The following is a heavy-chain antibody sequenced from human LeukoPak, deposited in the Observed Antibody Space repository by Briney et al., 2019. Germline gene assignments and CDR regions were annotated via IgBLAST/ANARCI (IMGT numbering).Heavy chain of an antibody. CDR2: IIPIFGTA. CDR1: GGTFSSYA. V-gene: IGHV1-69*13. J-gene: IGHJ4*02. CDR3: ARVGGDYYDSSAPDADY. D-gene: IGHD3-22*01. Sequence: SVTVSCTASGGTFSSYAINWVRQDPGQGLEWMGGIIPIFGTANYAQKFQDRVTITADESTTTVYMELNSLRSEDTAVYYCARVGGDYYDSSAPDADYWGQGTLVTVSS.